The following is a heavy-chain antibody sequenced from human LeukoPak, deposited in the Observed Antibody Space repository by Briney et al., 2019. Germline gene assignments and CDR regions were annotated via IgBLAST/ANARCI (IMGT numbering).Heavy chain of an antibody. CDR3: ASMKGSGTYSSFDL. V-gene: IGHV3-7*01. CDR1: GFTFSNYW. Sequence: PGGSLRLSCAASGFTFSNYWMSWVRQAPGKGLEWVANIKQDGSEKYYIDSVKGRFTISRDNAKNSLYLQMNSLRVEEAAVYYCASMKGSGTYSSFDLWGQGTLVTVSS. CDR2: IKQDGSEK. J-gene: IGHJ4*02. D-gene: IGHD3-10*01.